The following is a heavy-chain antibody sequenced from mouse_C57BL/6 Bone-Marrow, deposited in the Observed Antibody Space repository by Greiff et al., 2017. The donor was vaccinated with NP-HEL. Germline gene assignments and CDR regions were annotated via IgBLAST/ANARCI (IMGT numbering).Heavy chain of an antibody. J-gene: IGHJ1*03. CDR1: GFSLTSYG. CDR2: IWSGGST. CDR3: AKHYYGTDWYFDV. V-gene: IGHV2-4*01. Sequence: QVQLQQSGPGLVQPSHCLSITCTVSGFSLTSYGVHWVRQPPGKGLEWLGVIWSGGSTDYNAAFISRLSISKDNSKSQVFFKMNSLQADDTAIYYCAKHYYGTDWYFDVWGTGTTVTVSS. D-gene: IGHD1-1*01.